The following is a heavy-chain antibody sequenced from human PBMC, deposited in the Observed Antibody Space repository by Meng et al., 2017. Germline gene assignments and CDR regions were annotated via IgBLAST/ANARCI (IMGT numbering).Heavy chain of an antibody. D-gene: IGHD6-13*01. CDR1: GGSISSYY. V-gene: IGHV4-31*02. Sequence: LRLSCTVSGGSISSYYWSWIRQHPGKGLEWIGYIYYSGSTYYNPSLKSRVTISVDTSKNQFSLKLSSVTAADTAVYYCVRDVTDHSSSWYYAFDIWGQGTMVTVSS. CDR2: IYYSGST. J-gene: IGHJ3*02. CDR3: VRDVTDHSSSWYYAFDI.